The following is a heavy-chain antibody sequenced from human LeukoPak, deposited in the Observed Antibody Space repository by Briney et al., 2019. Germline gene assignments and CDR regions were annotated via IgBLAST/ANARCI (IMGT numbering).Heavy chain of an antibody. D-gene: IGHD3-3*01. Sequence: ASVKVSCKASGYTFTCYYMHWVRQAPGQGLEWMGWINPNSGGTNYAQKFQGRVTMTRDTSISTAYMELSRLGSDDTAVYYCARYPIFGVVNYFDYWGQGNLVTVSS. J-gene: IGHJ4*02. CDR1: GYTFTCYY. CDR2: INPNSGGT. V-gene: IGHV1-2*02. CDR3: ARYPIFGVVNYFDY.